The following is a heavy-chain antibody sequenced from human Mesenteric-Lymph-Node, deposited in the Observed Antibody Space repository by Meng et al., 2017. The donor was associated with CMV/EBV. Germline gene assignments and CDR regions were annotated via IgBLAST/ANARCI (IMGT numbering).Heavy chain of an antibody. D-gene: IGHD3-3*01. CDR2: IKQDGSEK. CDR1: GFTFSLYW. CDR3: ARSRGGLSVTIFGVALDY. J-gene: IGHJ4*02. Sequence: GESLKISCAAPGFTFSLYWMSWVRQAPGKGLEWVANIKQDGSEKYYVDSVEGRFTITRDDANNSLYLQLNSLRAEDTAVYYCARSRGGLSVTIFGVALDYWGQGTLVTVSS. V-gene: IGHV3-7*01.